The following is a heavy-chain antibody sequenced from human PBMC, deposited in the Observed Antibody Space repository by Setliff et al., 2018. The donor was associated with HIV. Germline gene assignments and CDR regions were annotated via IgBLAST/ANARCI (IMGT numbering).Heavy chain of an antibody. Sequence: ASVKVSCKASGYTFTDYYMHWVRQAPGQGLEWMGWINPKSGGTNSALKFQGRVTMTRDTSISTAYMELSRLRADDTAVYYCARDGGGPGDYYYYYMDVEAKETTVTVSS. J-gene: IGHJ6*03. D-gene: IGHD3-16*01. CDR2: INPKSGGT. CDR3: ARDGGGPGDYYYYYMDV. V-gene: IGHV1-2*02. CDR1: GYTFTDYY.